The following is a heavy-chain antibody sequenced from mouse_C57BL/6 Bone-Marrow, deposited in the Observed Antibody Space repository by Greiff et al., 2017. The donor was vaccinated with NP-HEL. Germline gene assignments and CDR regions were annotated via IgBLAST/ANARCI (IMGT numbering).Heavy chain of an antibody. CDR2: IRNKANGYTT. V-gene: IGHV7-3*01. CDR1: GFTFTDYY. D-gene: IGHD1-1*01. J-gene: IGHJ3*01. Sequence: EVQLVESGGGLVQPGGSLSLSCAASGFTFTDYYMSWVRQPPGKALEWLGFIRNKANGYTTEYSASVKGRFTISRDNSQSILYLQMNALRAEDSATYDCARARFTTVGGFAYWGQGTLVTVSA. CDR3: ARARFTTVGGFAY.